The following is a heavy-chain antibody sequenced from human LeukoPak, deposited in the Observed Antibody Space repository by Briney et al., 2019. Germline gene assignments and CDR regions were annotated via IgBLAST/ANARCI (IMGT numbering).Heavy chain of an antibody. CDR3: AKVFPSSSRYFDY. Sequence: PGGSLRLSCAASKFTFSSYGMNWVRQAPGKGLEWVSVISGSGGSTYYADSVKGRFTISRDNSKNTLYLQMNSLRVEDTAVYYCAKVFPSSSRYFDYWGQGALVTVSS. CDR1: KFTFSSYG. CDR2: ISGSGGST. V-gene: IGHV3-23*01. J-gene: IGHJ4*02. D-gene: IGHD6-13*01.